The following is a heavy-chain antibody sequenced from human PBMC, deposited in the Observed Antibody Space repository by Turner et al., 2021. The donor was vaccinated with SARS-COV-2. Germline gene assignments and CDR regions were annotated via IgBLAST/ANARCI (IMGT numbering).Heavy chain of an antibody. V-gene: IGHV3-53*01. CDR3: ARDLKGDGGMDV. CDR1: GFTVSSNY. J-gene: IGHJ6*02. Sequence: EVRQVDPRVGFLQSGRSLILLCAASGFTVSSNYMCWVRQAPGKGMGWVSVIYSGGSTYYADSVKGRFTISRDNSKNTLYLQMNSLGAEDTAEYYCARDLKGDGGMDVWGQGTTVTVSS. D-gene: IGHD3-16*01. CDR2: IYSGGST.